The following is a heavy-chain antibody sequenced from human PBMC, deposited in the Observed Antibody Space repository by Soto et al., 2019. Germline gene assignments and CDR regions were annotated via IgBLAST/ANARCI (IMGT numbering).Heavy chain of an antibody. J-gene: IGHJ4*02. Sequence: QVQLQESGPGLVKPSQTLSLTCTVSTASLSSGNYYWTWIRQHPGKGLEWIGYIYYSGSTYYNPSLKSRVTISVYTSMNQFSLKLSSVTAADTAMYYCARGMGRYYFDYWGQGTLVTVSS. V-gene: IGHV4-31*03. CDR2: IYYSGST. CDR3: ARGMGRYYFDY. CDR1: TASLSSGNYY. D-gene: IGHD1-26*01.